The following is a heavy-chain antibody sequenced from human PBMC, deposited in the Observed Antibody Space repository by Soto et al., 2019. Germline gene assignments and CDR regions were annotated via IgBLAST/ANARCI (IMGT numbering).Heavy chain of an antibody. D-gene: IGHD1-20*01. CDR3: ARGRYSNDV. Sequence: GGSLRLSCAASGGSFSKYAMTWFRQAPGTGLEWVSTIEISGTSTYYTDSVKGRFTISRDDSKNTLYLQMGSLRAEETAVYYCARGRYSNDVWGKGTTVTVSS. CDR1: GGSFSKYA. V-gene: IGHV3-23*05. J-gene: IGHJ6*04. CDR2: IEISGTST.